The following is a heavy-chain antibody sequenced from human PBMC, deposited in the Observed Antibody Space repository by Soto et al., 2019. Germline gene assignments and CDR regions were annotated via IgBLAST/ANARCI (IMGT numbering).Heavy chain of an antibody. CDR3: ARALRFLEWLYDY. J-gene: IGHJ4*02. Sequence: PSETLSLTCTVSGGSISSGGYYWSWIRQHPGKGLEWIGYIYYSGSTYYNPSLKSRVTISVDTSKNQFSLKLSSVTAADTAVYYCARALRFLEWLYDYWGQGTLVTVSS. V-gene: IGHV4-31*03. D-gene: IGHD3-3*01. CDR1: GGSISSGGYY. CDR2: IYYSGST.